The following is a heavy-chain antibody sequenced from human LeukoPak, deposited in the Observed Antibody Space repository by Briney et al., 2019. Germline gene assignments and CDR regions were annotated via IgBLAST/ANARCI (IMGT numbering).Heavy chain of an antibody. CDR3: ARRSPIIAAGDAYDI. CDR2: IFTDGST. J-gene: IGHJ3*02. Sequence: SETLSLTCTVSSGSINDFYWSWIRQPAGKGLEWIGRIFTDGSTAYNPSLQSRLTMSIDMSKNQFSLRLTSVTAADTAVYYCARRSPIIAAGDAYDIRGQGTLVTVSS. V-gene: IGHV4-4*07. D-gene: IGHD6-13*01. CDR1: SGSINDFY.